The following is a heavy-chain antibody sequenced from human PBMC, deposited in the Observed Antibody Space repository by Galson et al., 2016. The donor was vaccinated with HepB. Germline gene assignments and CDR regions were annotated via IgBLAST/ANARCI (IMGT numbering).Heavy chain of an antibody. Sequence: SLRLSCAASGFTFSSYYMSWVRQAPGKGLEWVSTLNGSGASTFYADSVKGRFTISRDNSKNTLYLQMNSLRAEDTAVYYCAKGENWNYGVWWYFDLWGRGTLVTGSS. CDR3: AKGENWNYGVWWYFDL. V-gene: IGHV3-23*01. J-gene: IGHJ2*01. CDR2: LNGSGAST. CDR1: GFTFSSYY. D-gene: IGHD1-7*01.